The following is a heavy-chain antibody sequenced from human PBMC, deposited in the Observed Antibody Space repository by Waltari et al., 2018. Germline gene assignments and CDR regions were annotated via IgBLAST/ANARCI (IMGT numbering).Heavy chain of an antibody. CDR1: GGSISPNYN. J-gene: IGHJ1*01. Sequence: QLQLQESGPGLVKPSETLSLTCTVSGGSISPNYNWGWIRQPTGKGLEWMGNMQYRGSTFYNPSLESRVTISLDTWKNQFSLRLRSVGAADTAVYFCGRIAFGDEGGYFQYWGQGTLVTVSS. CDR3: GRIAFGDEGGYFQY. CDR2: MQYRGST. D-gene: IGHD4-17*01. V-gene: IGHV4-39*01.